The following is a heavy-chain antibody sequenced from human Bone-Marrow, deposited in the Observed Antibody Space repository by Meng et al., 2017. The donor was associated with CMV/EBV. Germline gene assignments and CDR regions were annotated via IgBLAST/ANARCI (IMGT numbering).Heavy chain of an antibody. J-gene: IGHJ4*02. V-gene: IGHV3-49*04. CDR1: GFTFSSYE. CDR2: IRSKAYGGTT. CDR3: TRVLSYGRANYFDY. Sequence: GESLKISCAASGFTFSSYEMNWVRQAPGKGLEWVGFIRSKAYGGTTEYAASVKGRFTISRDDSKSIAYLQMNSLKTEDTAVYYCTRVLSYGRANYFDYWGQGTLVTVSS. D-gene: IGHD2-21*01.